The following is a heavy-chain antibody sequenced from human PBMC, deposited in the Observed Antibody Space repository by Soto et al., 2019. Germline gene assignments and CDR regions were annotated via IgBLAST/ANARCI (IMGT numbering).Heavy chain of an antibody. V-gene: IGHV3-23*01. CDR3: AKGQGSSGWFDAFDI. D-gene: IGHD6-19*01. Sequence: GGSLRLSWAASGFTFRNYAMSWVRQAPGKGLEWVSGISGSGGTTYSADSVEGRFTISRDNSKNTLYLQMNSLRAEDTAVYYCAKGQGSSGWFDAFDIWGQGTMVTVSS. CDR2: ISGSGGTT. J-gene: IGHJ3*02. CDR1: GFTFRNYA.